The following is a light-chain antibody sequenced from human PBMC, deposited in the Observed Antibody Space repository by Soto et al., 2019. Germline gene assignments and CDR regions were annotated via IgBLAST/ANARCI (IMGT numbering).Light chain of an antibody. CDR2: RNT. CDR3: ASWDDSLDVVV. Sequence: PVLTQPPSASGTPGQRVTISCSGSTSNIGSDTVNWYQQLPGTAPKLLIYRNTQRPSGVPDRFSGSKSGASASLAISGLQSEDEADYYCASWDDSLDVVVFGGGTKLTVL. V-gene: IGLV1-44*01. J-gene: IGLJ2*01. CDR1: TSNIGSDT.